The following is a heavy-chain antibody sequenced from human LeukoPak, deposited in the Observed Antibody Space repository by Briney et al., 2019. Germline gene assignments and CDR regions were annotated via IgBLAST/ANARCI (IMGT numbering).Heavy chain of an antibody. CDR3: ARGRLGASHSNENWFDP. Sequence: GGSLRLYCAASGFTFSNYDMHWVRQATGKGLEWVSAIGTAGDTYYPGSVKGRFAISRENAKNSLYLQMNSLRAGDTAVYYCARGRLGASHSNENWFDPWGQGTLVTVSS. V-gene: IGHV3-13*01. CDR2: IGTAGDT. D-gene: IGHD2-2*01. J-gene: IGHJ5*02. CDR1: GFTFSNYD.